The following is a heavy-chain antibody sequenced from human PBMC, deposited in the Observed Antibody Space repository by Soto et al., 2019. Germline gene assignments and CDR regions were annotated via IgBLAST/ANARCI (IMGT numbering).Heavy chain of an antibody. V-gene: IGHV4-39*02. Sequence: SETLCATCSVSGASISPGSYYWAWIRQPPGQGLEWIGTIYAGGSAYYNPSLNSRVTMSVDMSKNQLSLEVRSVTAADTAVYYCARDLGGWTDYWGQGTLVTVS. J-gene: IGHJ4*02. CDR1: GASISPGSYY. CDR3: ARDLGGWTDY. CDR2: IYAGGSA. D-gene: IGHD6-19*01.